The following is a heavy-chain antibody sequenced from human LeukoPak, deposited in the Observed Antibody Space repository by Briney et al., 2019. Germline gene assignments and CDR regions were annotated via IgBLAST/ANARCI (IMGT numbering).Heavy chain of an antibody. CDR2: ISSSGSTI. V-gene: IGHV3-48*04. CDR3: ARPASTSPLGY. CDR1: GFTFSTYS. Sequence: AGSLRLSCAASGFTFSTYSMNWVRQAPGKGLEWVSYISSSGSTIYYADSVKGRFTISRDNANNSLYLQMNSLRAEDTALYYCARPASTSPLGYWGQGNLVTVSS. J-gene: IGHJ4*02.